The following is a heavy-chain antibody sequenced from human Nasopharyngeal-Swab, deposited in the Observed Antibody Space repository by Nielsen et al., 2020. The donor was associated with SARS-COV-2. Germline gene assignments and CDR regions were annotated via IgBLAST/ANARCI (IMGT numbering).Heavy chain of an antibody. CDR1: GFTFSSYW. D-gene: IGHD3-10*01. CDR3: ARGLWFGESDWYFDL. J-gene: IGHJ2*01. Sequence: GGSLRLSCAASGFTFSSYWMSWVRQAPGKGLEWVANIKQDGSEKYYVDSVKGRFTISRDNAKNSLYLQMNSLRAEDTAVYYCARGLWFGESDWYFDLWGRGTLVTVSS. CDR2: IKQDGSEK. V-gene: IGHV3-7*04.